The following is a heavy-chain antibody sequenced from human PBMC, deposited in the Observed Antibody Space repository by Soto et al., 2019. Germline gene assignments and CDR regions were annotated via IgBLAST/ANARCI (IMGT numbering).Heavy chain of an antibody. CDR3: ARSAMVRGVTEDYYYYGMDV. J-gene: IGHJ6*02. V-gene: IGHV1-69*12. CDR1: GGTFSSYA. CDR2: VIPIFGTA. Sequence: QVQLVQSGAEVKKPGSSVKVCCKASGGTFSSYAISWVRLVPGQGLEWMGGVIPIFGTANYAQKIQGRVTMTADESTSTAYMELSSLRSEDTAVYYCARSAMVRGVTEDYYYYGMDVWGQGTTVTVSS. D-gene: IGHD3-10*01.